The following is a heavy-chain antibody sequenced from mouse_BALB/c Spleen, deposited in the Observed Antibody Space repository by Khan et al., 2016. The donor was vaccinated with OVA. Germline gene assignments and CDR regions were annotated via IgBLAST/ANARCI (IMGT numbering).Heavy chain of an antibody. D-gene: IGHD2-3*01. V-gene: IGHV3-2*02. Sequence: EVELVESGPGLVKPSQSLYLTCTVTGYSITSDYAWNWIRQFPGNKLEWMGYISYSGSTHYNPALKSRISITRDTSKNQFFLQLNSVTTEDTATYYCARDGSRYNYAMDYWGQGTSVTVSS. J-gene: IGHJ4*01. CDR1: GYSITSDYA. CDR3: ARDGSRYNYAMDY. CDR2: ISYSGST.